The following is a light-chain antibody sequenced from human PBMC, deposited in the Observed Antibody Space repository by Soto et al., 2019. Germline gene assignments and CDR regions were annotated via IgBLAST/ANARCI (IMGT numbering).Light chain of an antibody. J-gene: IGLJ2*01. CDR2: GNS. V-gene: IGLV1-40*01. CDR1: SSNIGASYD. Sequence: QSVLTQPPSVSGAPGQRVTISCTGSSSNIGASYDVNWYQQLPGTATQLLIYGNSNRPSGVSDRFSGSKSGTSASLAISGLQAEDEADYYCEAYDSSLSAVVFGGGTKLTVL. CDR3: EAYDSSLSAVV.